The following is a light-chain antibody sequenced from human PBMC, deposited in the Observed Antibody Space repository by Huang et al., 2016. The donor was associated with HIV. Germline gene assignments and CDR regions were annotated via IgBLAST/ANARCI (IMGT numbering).Light chain of an antibody. CDR1: QSLLHSNGHNY. J-gene: IGKJ1*01. V-gene: IGKV2-28*01. CDR2: LAA. CDR3: MQGLQSWT. Sequence: EIVMVQSPVYLSVTPGEAASITCRSSQSLLHSNGHNYLDWYQQKPGQSPQLLIYLAATRAAGVPDRFSGSGSGTDFTLKINRVEADDVGVYYCMQGLQSWTFGQGTKVEI.